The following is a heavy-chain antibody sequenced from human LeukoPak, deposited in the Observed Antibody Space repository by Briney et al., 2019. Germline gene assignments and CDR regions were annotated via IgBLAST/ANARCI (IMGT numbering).Heavy chain of an antibody. CDR2: IKQDGSEK. J-gene: IGHJ4*02. V-gene: IGHV3-7*05. CDR3: ARALPTGYGSGSFRDY. Sequence: PGGSLRLSCAASGFTFSSYWMSWVRRAPGQGLEWVANIKQDGSEKYYVDSVKGRFTISRDNAKNSLYLQMNSLRAEDTAVYYCARALPTGYGSGSFRDYWGQGTLVTVSS. D-gene: IGHD3-10*01. CDR1: GFTFSSYW.